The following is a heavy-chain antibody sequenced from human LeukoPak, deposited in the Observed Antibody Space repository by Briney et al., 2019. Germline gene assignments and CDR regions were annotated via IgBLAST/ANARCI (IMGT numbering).Heavy chain of an antibody. J-gene: IGHJ5*02. D-gene: IGHD3-3*01. V-gene: IGHV1-2*02. CDR2: INPNSGGT. CDR3: ARVEYYDFWSGYCHRFDP. CDR1: GYTFTGYY. Sequence: GASVKVSCKASGYTFTGYYMHWVRQAPGQGLEWMGWINPNSGGTNYAQKFQGRVTMTRDTSISTAYMELSRLRSDDTAVYYCARVEYYDFWSGYCHRFDPWGQGTLVTVSS.